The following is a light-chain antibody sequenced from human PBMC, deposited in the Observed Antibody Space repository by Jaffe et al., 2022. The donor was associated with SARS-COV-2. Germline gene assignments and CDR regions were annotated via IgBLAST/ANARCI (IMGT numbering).Light chain of an antibody. CDR3: QVWDSSSAHVV. Sequence: SYVLTQPPSVSVAPGQTARIVCEGNNIGSKSVHWYQQKPGQAPVLVVYDDNDRPSGIPERFSGSNSGHTATLTISRVEAGDEADYYCQVWDSSSAHVVFGGGTKLTVL. J-gene: IGLJ2*01. V-gene: IGLV3-21*02. CDR2: DDN. CDR1: NIGSKS.